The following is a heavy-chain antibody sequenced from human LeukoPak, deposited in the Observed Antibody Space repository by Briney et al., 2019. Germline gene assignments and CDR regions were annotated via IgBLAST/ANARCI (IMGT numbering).Heavy chain of an antibody. CDR1: GYTFTGYY. Sequence: GASVKVSCKASGYTFTGYYMHWVRQAPGQGLEWMGRINPNSGGTNYAQKFQGRVTMIRDTSISTAYMELSRLRSDDTAVYYCARDWYSSGWYYFDYWGQGTLVTVSS. V-gene: IGHV1-2*06. D-gene: IGHD6-19*01. J-gene: IGHJ4*02. CDR3: ARDWYSSGWYYFDY. CDR2: INPNSGGT.